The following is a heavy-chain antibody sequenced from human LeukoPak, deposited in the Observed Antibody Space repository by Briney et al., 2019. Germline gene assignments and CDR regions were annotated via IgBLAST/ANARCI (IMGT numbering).Heavy chain of an antibody. CDR3: AKLLLNCMGSFRSDP. CDR2: ISATGGST. J-gene: IGHJ5*02. D-gene: IGHD2-15*01. V-gene: IGHV3-64D*09. Sequence: PGGSLSLSLSSSVFTFRTYLFHYASQAPGQGLEYVSAISATGGSTYYADSVKGRFTISRDNSKNTLYLQMISLRAEDTAVFYCAKLLLNCMGSFRSDPRGQGTLVTVSS. CDR1: VFTFRTYL.